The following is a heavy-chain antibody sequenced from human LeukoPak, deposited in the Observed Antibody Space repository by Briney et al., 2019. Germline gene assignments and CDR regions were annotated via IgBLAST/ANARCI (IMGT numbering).Heavy chain of an antibody. CDR3: AREREILRGDAFDI. Sequence: ASETLSLTCAVYGGSFSGYYWSWIRQPAGKGLEWSGRIYSTGNTNYNPSFKTRFTMSLDTSNHQFSLQLSAVTAADTAVYHCAREREILRGDAFDIWGQGTIVTVSS. D-gene: IGHD1-26*01. J-gene: IGHJ3*02. CDR2: IYSTGNT. V-gene: IGHV4-4*07. CDR1: GGSFSGYY.